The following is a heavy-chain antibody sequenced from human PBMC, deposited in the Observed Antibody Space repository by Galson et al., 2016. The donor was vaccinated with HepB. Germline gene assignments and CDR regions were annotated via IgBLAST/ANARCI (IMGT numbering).Heavy chain of an antibody. Sequence: LRLSCAASGFIFSDYGMHWVRQAPGKGLEWVAVIWSDGSNKFYSDSVKGRFTISRDNSENTLYLQMNRLRAEDTALYYCARASGPFDMWGQGTMVTVSS. D-gene: IGHD7-27*01. CDR3: ARASGPFDM. CDR2: IWSDGSNK. J-gene: IGHJ3*02. V-gene: IGHV3-33*01. CDR1: GFIFSDYG.